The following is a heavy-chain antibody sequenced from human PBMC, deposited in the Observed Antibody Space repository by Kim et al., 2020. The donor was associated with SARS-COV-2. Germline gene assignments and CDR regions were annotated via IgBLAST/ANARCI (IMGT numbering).Heavy chain of an antibody. J-gene: IGHJ4*02. CDR1: GFTFSSYA. V-gene: IGHV3-30*04. Sequence: GGSLRLSCAASGFTFSSYAMHWVRQAPGKGLEWVAVISYDGSKKYYADSVKGRFTISRDNSKNTLYLQMNSLRAEDTAVYYCASGPDSSGYYYFDYWGQGTLVTVSS. CDR2: ISYDGSKK. D-gene: IGHD3-22*01. CDR3: ASGPDSSGYYYFDY.